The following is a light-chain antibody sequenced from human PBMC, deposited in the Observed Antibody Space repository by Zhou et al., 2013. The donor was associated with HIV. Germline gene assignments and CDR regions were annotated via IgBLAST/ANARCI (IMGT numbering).Light chain of an antibody. J-gene: IGKJ5*01. CDR2: LAS. Sequence: DIVMTQSPLSLPVTPGEPASISCRSSQSLLHTDGYNYLDWYLQRPGQSPQLLIFLASTRASGVPDRFSGSGSGTDFTLKISRVEAEDVGVYYCMQSLPPITFGQGTRLEIK. CDR1: QSLLHTDGYNY. CDR3: MQSLPPIT. V-gene: IGKV2-28*01.